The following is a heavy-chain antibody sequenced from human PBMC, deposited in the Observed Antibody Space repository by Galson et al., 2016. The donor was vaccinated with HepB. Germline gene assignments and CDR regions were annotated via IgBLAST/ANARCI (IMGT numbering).Heavy chain of an antibody. CDR2: IKQDGSEK. CDR3: SSAAYHYGSNGYYFAY. D-gene: IGHD3-22*01. J-gene: IGHJ4*02. V-gene: IGHV3-7*05. Sequence: SLRLSCAAPGFTFSDYWVAWVRQTPGEGLEWVANIKQDGSEKYYVDSVKGRFTISRDNAKNSLYLQMNSLRPEDTAVYYCSSAAYHYGSNGYYFAYWGQGTLVTVSS. CDR1: GFTFSDYW.